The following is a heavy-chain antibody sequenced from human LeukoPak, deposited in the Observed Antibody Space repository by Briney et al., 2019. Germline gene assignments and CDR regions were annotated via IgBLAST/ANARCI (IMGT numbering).Heavy chain of an antibody. D-gene: IGHD5-18*01. J-gene: IGHJ3*02. CDR1: VSLILYVL. CDR3: DTGAGSCRMKYTDAFDI. V-gene: IGHV3-48*03. CDR2: ISSSVSTI. Sequence: RGSLRLSCAEPRVSLILYVLCSGRQAPGKGLGWVSYISSSVSTIYYADSVKGRFTISKDKAKNSLYLQMHTLRAENTAVNDWDTGAGSCRMKYTDAFDIWGQGTMVTVSS.